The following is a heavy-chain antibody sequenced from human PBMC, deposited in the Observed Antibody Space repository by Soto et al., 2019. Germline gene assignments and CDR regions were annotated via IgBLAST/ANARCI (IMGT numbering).Heavy chain of an antibody. Sequence: GGSLRLSCAASGFTFSSYGMHWVRQAPGKGLEWVAVISYDGSKKYYADSVKGRFTISRDNSKNTLYLQMNSLRAEDRAVYYCAKGLWGVDPNYYGMDVWGQGTTVTVSS. CDR1: GFTFSSYG. D-gene: IGHD3-16*01. V-gene: IGHV3-30*18. CDR2: ISYDGSKK. CDR3: AKGLWGVDPNYYGMDV. J-gene: IGHJ6*02.